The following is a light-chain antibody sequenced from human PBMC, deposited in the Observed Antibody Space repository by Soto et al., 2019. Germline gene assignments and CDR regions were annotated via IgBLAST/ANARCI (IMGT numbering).Light chain of an antibody. CDR1: SSDVGGYNY. Sequence: QSVLTQPASVSGSPGQSITIFCTGTSSDVGGYNYVSWFQQHPGEAPRLVIYEVSNRPSGVSNRFSASKSGNTASLTISGLQAEDEADYYCSSYTTSNTWVFGGGTKLTVL. V-gene: IGLV2-14*01. CDR2: EVS. J-gene: IGLJ3*02. CDR3: SSYTTSNTWV.